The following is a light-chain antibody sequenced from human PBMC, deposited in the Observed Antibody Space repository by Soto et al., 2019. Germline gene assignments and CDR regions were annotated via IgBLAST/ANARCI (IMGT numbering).Light chain of an antibody. Sequence: DIQMTQSPSTLSASVGDRVTITCRASQSISIWLAWYQQKPATAPKLLIYKASSLESGVPSRFSGSGSGTEFTLTISSLQPDDFATYYCQQYSSYSPSTFGQGTKVEIK. CDR2: KAS. CDR3: QQYSSYSPST. V-gene: IGKV1-5*03. J-gene: IGKJ1*01. CDR1: QSISIW.